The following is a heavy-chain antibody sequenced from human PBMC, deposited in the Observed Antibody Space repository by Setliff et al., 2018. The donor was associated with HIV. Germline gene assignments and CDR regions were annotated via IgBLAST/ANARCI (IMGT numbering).Heavy chain of an antibody. Sequence: GASVKVSCKASGYTFTSYGTSWVRQAPGQGLEWMGWIGVYNGNSDYAQKVKGRVTMTTDTSTTTAYMELSSLRSEDAAVYYCARALYTNLAHFDYLGQGTLVTVSS. CDR1: GYTFTSYG. D-gene: IGHD4-4*01. J-gene: IGHJ4*02. CDR2: IGVYNGNS. CDR3: ARALYTNLAHFDY. V-gene: IGHV1-18*01.